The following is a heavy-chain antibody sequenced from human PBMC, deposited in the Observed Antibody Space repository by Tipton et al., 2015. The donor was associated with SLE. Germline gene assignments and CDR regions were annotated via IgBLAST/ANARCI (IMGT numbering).Heavy chain of an antibody. D-gene: IGHD4-17*01. CDR2: INHSGST. CDR3: ARGDYGDHAAAFDI. Sequence: TLSLTCAVYGGSFSDYYWSWIRQPPGKGLEWIGEINHSGSTNYNPSLKSRVTISVDTSKNQFSLKLSSVTAADTAVYYCARGDYGDHAAAFDIWGQGTMVTVSS. CDR1: GGSFSDYY. J-gene: IGHJ3*02. V-gene: IGHV4-34*01.